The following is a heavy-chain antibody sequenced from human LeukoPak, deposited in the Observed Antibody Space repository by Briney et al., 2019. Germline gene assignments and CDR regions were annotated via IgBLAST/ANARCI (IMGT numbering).Heavy chain of an antibody. D-gene: IGHD3-22*01. J-gene: IGHJ4*02. Sequence: PRRSLRLSCTASGFTFRMYAMSWVRQAPGKGLESLASIIYDGRHTYYAASVKGRFTISRDNSKNTLYLQMNSLRAEDTALYYCAKDGLSYDGSTHVYYFQSLGQGTLVTVSS. V-gene: IGHV3-23*01. CDR3: AKDGLSYDGSTHVYYFQS. CDR1: GFTFRMYA. CDR2: IIYDGRHT.